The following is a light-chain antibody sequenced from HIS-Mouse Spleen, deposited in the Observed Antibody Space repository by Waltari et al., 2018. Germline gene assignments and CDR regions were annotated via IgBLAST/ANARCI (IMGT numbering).Light chain of an antibody. CDR2: DVS. CDR1: SIDVGGYNY. J-gene: IGLJ3*02. CDR3: SSYTSSSTWV. V-gene: IGLV2-14*03. Sequence: QSALTQPASVSGSPGQSITISCTGTSIDVGGYNYVIWYHQHPGKPPKLMFYDVSNRPSGVSNRFSGSKSGNTASLTNSGLQAEDEADYYCSSYTSSSTWVFGGGTKLTVL.